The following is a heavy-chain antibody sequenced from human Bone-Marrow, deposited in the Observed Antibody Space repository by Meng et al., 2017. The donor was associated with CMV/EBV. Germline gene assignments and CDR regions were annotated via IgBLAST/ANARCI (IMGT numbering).Heavy chain of an antibody. V-gene: IGHV4-34*01. CDR1: GGSFSGYY. J-gene: IGHJ4*02. Sequence: SQTLSLTCAVYGGSFSGYYWSWIRQPPGKGLEWIGEINHSGSTNYNPSLKSRVTISVDTSKNQFSLKLSSVTAADTAVYYCARGRGYSGSRFDYWGQGTLVTVSS. D-gene: IGHD1-26*01. CDR3: ARGRGYSGSRFDY. CDR2: INHSGST.